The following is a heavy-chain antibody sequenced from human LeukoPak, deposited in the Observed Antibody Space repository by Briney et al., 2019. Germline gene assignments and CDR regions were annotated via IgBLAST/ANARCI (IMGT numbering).Heavy chain of an antibody. CDR1: GGTFSSYA. D-gene: IGHD6-13*01. CDR3: ARSWREFYSSSWYYFDY. J-gene: IGHJ4*02. V-gene: IGHV1-69*06. CDR2: IIPIFGTA. Sequence: GASVKVSCKASGGTFSSYAISWVRQAPGQGLEWMGGIIPIFGTANYAQKFQGRVTITADKSTSTAYMELSSLRSEDTAVYYCARSWREFYSSSWYYFDYWGQGTLVTVSS.